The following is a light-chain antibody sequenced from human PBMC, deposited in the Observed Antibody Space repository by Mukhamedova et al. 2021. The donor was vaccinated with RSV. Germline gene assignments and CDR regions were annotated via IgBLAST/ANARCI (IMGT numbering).Light chain of an antibody. V-gene: IGLV2-14*01. Sequence: GTSSDIGAYNYVSWYQQHPGKVPKLIIYEVNNRPSGVSNRFSGSKSGNTASLTIFGLQAEDEADYYCSSYTTRRSLIFGGGTKLTV. CDR3: SSYTTRRSLI. CDR1: SSDIGAYNY. J-gene: IGLJ2*01. CDR2: EVN.